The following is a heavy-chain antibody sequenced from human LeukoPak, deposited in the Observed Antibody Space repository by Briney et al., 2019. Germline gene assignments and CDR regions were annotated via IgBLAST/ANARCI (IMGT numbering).Heavy chain of an antibody. CDR1: GFTFSTYW. J-gene: IGHJ4*02. Sequence: GGSLRLSCAASGFTFSTYWMHWVRQAPGKGLVWVSRISSDGSITSYADSVKGRFTISRDNSKNTLYLQMNSLRVDDTAVYYCARGLVRFDYWGQGTLVTVSS. CDR3: ARGLVRFDY. CDR2: ISSDGSIT. V-gene: IGHV3-74*01.